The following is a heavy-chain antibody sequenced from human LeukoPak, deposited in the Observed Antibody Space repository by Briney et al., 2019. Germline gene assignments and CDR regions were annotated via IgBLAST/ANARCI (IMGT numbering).Heavy chain of an antibody. D-gene: IGHD2-2*01. CDR2: IYTSGST. CDR3: ARDGGSTNYYYYMDV. V-gene: IGHV4-4*07. CDR1: GGSISSYY. Sequence: SETLSLTCTVSGGSISSYYWSWIRQPAGKGLEWTGRIYTSGSTNYNPSLKSRVTMSVDTSKNQFSLKLSSVTAADTAVYYCARDGGSTNYYYYMDVWGKGTTVTVSS. J-gene: IGHJ6*03.